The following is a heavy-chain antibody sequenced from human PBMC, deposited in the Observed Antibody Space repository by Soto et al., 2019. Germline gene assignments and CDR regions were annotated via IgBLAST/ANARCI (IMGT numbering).Heavy chain of an antibody. D-gene: IGHD6-6*01. CDR1: GGTFSSYA. J-gene: IGHJ5*02. V-gene: IGHV1-69*13. Sequence: GASVKVSCKASGGTFSSYAISWVRQAPGQGLEWMGGIIPIFGTANYAQKFQGRVTITADESTSTAYMELSSLRSEDTAVYYCARESQGGSSSYSNWFDPWGQGTLVTVSS. CDR3: ARESQGGSSSYSNWFDP. CDR2: IIPIFGTA.